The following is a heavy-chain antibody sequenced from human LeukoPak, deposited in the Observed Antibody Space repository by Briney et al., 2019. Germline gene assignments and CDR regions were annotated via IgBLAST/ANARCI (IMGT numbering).Heavy chain of an antibody. CDR2: ISGSGAKT. J-gene: IGHJ4*02. D-gene: IGHD7-27*01. Sequence: HSGGSPRLSCEASGFTFRSYAMTWVRQAPGKGLEWVSAISGSGAKTYYADSVKGRFTISRDNSKNTLYLQMNSLRAEDTAVYYCANNGGMAAADYWGQGTLVTVSS. CDR3: ANNGGMAAADY. CDR1: GFTFRSYA. V-gene: IGHV3-23*01.